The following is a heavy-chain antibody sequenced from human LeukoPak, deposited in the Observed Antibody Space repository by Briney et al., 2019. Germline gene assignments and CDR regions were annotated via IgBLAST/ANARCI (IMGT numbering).Heavy chain of an antibody. CDR1: GFTFSSYG. V-gene: IGHV3-30*18. Sequence: GGSLRLSCATSGFTFSSYGMHWVRQAPGKGLEWVAVISYDGGNKYYADSVRGRFTISRDNSKNTLYLQMNSLRAEDTAVYYCAKDPRLGYSSSSDDYWGQGTLVTVSS. CDR2: ISYDGGNK. J-gene: IGHJ4*02. CDR3: AKDPRLGYSSSSDDY. D-gene: IGHD6-6*01.